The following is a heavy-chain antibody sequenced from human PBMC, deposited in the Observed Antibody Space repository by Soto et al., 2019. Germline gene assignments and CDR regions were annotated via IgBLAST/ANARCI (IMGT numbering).Heavy chain of an antibody. CDR2: ISAYNGNT. J-gene: IGHJ3*02. Sequence: ASVKVSCKASGYTFTSYGISWVRQAPGQGLEWMGWISAYNGNTNYAQKFQGWVTMTRDTSISTAYMELSRLRSDDTAVYYCARGRTYYYDSSSHNDAFDIWGQGTMVTVSS. D-gene: IGHD3-22*01. CDR1: GYTFTSYG. CDR3: ARGRTYYYDSSSHNDAFDI. V-gene: IGHV1-18*01.